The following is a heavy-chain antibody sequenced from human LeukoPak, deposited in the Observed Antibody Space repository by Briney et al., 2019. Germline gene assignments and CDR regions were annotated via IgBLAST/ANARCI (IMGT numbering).Heavy chain of an antibody. V-gene: IGHV3-23*01. CDR2: ISGSGYST. D-gene: IGHD1-26*01. Sequence: GGSLRLSCAASGFTFSSYAMTWVRQAPGKGLEWVSAISGSGYSTYYADSVKGRFTISRDNSKNTLYLQMNSLRAEDTALYFCAQWSRYFDYWGQGTLVTVSS. CDR3: AQWSRYFDY. CDR1: GFTFSSYA. J-gene: IGHJ4*02.